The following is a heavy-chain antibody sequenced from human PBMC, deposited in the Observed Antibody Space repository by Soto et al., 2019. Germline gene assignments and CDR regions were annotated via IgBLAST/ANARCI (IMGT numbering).Heavy chain of an antibody. CDR3: ARPLYSYGPMDV. CDR2: IYYSGST. CDR1: GGSVSSGSYY. D-gene: IGHD5-18*01. Sequence: SETRCVTYTVSGGSVSSGSYYWSWIRQPPGKGLEWIGYIYYSGSTNYNPSLKSRVTISVDTSKNQFSLKLSSVTAADTAVYYCARPLYSYGPMDVWGQGTTVT. J-gene: IGHJ6*02. V-gene: IGHV4-61*01.